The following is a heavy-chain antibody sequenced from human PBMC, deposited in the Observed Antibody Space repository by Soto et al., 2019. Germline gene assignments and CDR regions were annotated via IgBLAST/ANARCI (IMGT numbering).Heavy chain of an antibody. D-gene: IGHD2-15*01. CDR1: GGSISSSSYY. CDR2: IYYSGST. Sequence: SETQSLTWSVSGGSISSSSYYWGWIRQPPGKGLEWIGSIYYSGSTYYNPSLKSRVTISVDTSKNQFSLKLSSVTAADTAVYYCARLVGSWFDPWGQGTLVTVSS. V-gene: IGHV4-39*01. CDR3: ARLVGSWFDP. J-gene: IGHJ5*02.